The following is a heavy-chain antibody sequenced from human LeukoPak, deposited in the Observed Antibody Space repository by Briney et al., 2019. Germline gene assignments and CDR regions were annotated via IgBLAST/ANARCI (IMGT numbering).Heavy chain of an antibody. V-gene: IGHV3-48*01. CDR1: GFTFSSYS. J-gene: IGHJ4*02. Sequence: TGGSLRLSCAASGFTFSSYSMNWVRQAPGKGLEWVSYISSSSSTIYYADSVKGRFTISRDNAKNSLYLQMNSLRAEDMALYYCAKGPGWELHHYYFDYWGQGTLVTVSS. CDR2: ISSSSSTI. D-gene: IGHD1-26*01. CDR3: AKGPGWELHHYYFDY.